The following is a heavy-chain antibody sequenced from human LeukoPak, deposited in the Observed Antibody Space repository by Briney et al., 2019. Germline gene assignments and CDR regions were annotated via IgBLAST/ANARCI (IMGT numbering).Heavy chain of an antibody. Sequence: PSETLSLTCTVSGGSISSSSYYWGWIRQPPGKGLEWIGSIYYSGSTYYNPSLKSRVTISVDTSKNQFSLKLSSVTAADTAVYYCARCLLGEVFDYWGQGTLVTVSS. CDR3: ARCLLGEVFDY. CDR2: IYYSGST. D-gene: IGHD2-21*01. CDR1: GGSISSSSYY. V-gene: IGHV4-39*01. J-gene: IGHJ4*02.